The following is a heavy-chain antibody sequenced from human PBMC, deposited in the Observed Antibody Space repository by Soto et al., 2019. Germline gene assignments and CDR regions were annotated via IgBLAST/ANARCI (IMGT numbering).Heavy chain of an antibody. CDR2: INAGNGNT. CDR1: GYTFTSYA. D-gene: IGHD1-1*01. CDR3: TRWKETYPDY. J-gene: IGHJ4*02. Sequence: ASVKVSFKASGYTFTSYAMHWVRQAPGQRLEWMGWINAGNGNTKYSQKFQGRFTISGDDSKSIAYLQMNSLKTEDTAVYYCTRWKETYPDYWGQGTLVTVSS. V-gene: IGHV1-3*01.